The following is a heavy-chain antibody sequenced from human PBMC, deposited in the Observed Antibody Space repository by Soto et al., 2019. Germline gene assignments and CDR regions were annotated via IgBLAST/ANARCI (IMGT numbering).Heavy chain of an antibody. D-gene: IGHD3-10*01. Sequence: ASVKVSCKVSGYTLTELSMHWVRQAPGKGLEWMGGFDPEDGETIYAQKFQGRVTMTEDTSTDTAYMELSSLRSEDTAVYYCATAPLGDYYGSGGYFYGMDVWGQGTQVTVSS. V-gene: IGHV1-24*01. CDR2: FDPEDGET. CDR3: ATAPLGDYYGSGGYFYGMDV. CDR1: GYTLTELS. J-gene: IGHJ6*02.